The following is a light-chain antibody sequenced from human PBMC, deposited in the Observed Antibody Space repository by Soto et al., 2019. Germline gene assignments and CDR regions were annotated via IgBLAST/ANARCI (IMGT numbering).Light chain of an antibody. V-gene: IGLV2-8*01. CDR3: QSYDSSLSAHVV. CDR2: EVG. CDR1: SSDVGAYKY. J-gene: IGLJ2*01. Sequence: QSALTQPPSASGSPGQSVTISCTGTSSDVGAYKYVSWYQLHPGKAPKFLIYEVGKRPSGVPDRFSGSKSGNTASLAITGLQAEDEADYYCQSYDSSLSAHVVFGGGTKLTVL.